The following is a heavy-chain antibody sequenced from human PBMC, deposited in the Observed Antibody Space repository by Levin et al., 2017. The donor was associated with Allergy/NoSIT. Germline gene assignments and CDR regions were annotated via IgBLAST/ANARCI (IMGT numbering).Heavy chain of an antibody. CDR3: ARETGTTTMFGEVDV. V-gene: IGHV3-21*01. CDR2: IGIRTSYI. D-gene: IGHD3-3*01. Sequence: SGGSLRLSCEASGFTFSSYSMTWVRQAPGKGLEWVSSIGIRTSYIHYADSVKGRFTVSRDNAKNSLYLQVNSLRVEDTAVYYCARETGTTTMFGEVDVWGKGTTVTVSS. J-gene: IGHJ6*04. CDR1: GFTFSSYS.